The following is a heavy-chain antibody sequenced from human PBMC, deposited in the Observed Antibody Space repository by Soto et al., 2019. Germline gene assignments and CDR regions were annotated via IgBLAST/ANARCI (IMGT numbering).Heavy chain of an antibody. J-gene: IGHJ3*02. CDR1: GFTLSNYV. D-gene: IGHD5-12*01. CDR2: IGSSSVTI. Sequence: GGSLRLSCAASGFTLSNYVMNWVRQAPGKGLEWISCIGSSSVTIFHADSVKGRFTISRDSAKNSLYLQMNSLRAEDTAMYYCARDMGIDIVATNDAFDIWGQGTMVTVSS. CDR3: ARDMGIDIVATNDAFDI. V-gene: IGHV3-48*01.